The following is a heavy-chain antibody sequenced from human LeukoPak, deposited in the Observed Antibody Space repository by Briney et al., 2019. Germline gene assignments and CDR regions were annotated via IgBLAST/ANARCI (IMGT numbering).Heavy chain of an antibody. D-gene: IGHD6-13*01. Sequence: SETLSLTCAVSGGSFSGYYWSWIRQPPGKGLEWIGEINHSGSTNYNPSLKSRVTISVHTSKNQFSLKLSSVTAADTAVYYCARAYQYSSSWYRHGWFDPWGQGTLVTVSS. V-gene: IGHV4-34*01. CDR2: INHSGST. CDR3: ARAYQYSSSWYRHGWFDP. CDR1: GGSFSGYY. J-gene: IGHJ5*02.